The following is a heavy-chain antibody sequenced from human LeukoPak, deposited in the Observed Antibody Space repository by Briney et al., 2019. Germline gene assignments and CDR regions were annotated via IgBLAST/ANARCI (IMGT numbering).Heavy chain of an antibody. V-gene: IGHV3-66*01. CDR3: ARDQEYYYYGMDV. J-gene: IGHJ6*02. CDR2: IYSGGST. CDR1: GFTVSTNY. Sequence: GGSLRLSCAASGFTVSTNYMSWVRQAPGKGLEWVSVIYSGGSTFYADSVKGRFTTSRDNSKNTLYLQMNSLRAEDTAVYYCARDQEYYYYGMDVWGQGTTVTVSS.